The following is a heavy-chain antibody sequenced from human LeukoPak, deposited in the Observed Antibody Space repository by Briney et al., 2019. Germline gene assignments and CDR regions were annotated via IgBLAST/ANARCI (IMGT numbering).Heavy chain of an antibody. CDR2: TCYRSKWNS. CDR3: ARDPDSSYEWGPFDA. CDR1: GDSVSSNSAS. D-gene: IGHD1-26*01. Sequence: SQTLSLTCAISGDSVSSNSASWNWIRQSPSRGLEWLGRTCYRSKWNSDYAVSVKSRITINPDTSKNQFSLHLNSVTPEDTAVYYCARDPDSSYEWGPFDAWGQGTLVTVSS. V-gene: IGHV6-1*01. J-gene: IGHJ5*02.